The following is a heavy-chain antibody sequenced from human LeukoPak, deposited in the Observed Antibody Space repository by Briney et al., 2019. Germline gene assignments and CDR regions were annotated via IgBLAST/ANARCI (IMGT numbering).Heavy chain of an antibody. Sequence: SETLSLTCAVYGGSFSGYYWTWIRQPPGKGLEWIGEINHRRSTKYSPSLKSRVTISVDTSKNQFSLKLSSVTTADTAVYYCAIRGQWLASWGQEPWSPSPQ. J-gene: IGHJ4*01. CDR1: GGSFSGYY. D-gene: IGHD6-19*01. CDR3: AIRGQWLAS. V-gene: IGHV4-34*01. CDR2: INHRRST.